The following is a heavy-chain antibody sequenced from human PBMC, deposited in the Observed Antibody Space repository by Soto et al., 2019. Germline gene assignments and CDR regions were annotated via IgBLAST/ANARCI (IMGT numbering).Heavy chain of an antibody. V-gene: IGHV3-9*01. CDR1: GFTFDDYA. J-gene: IGHJ4*02. D-gene: IGHD5-18*01. Sequence: EVQLVESGGGLVQPGRSLRLSCAASGFTFDDYAMHWVRQAPGKGLEWVSGISWNSGSIGYADSVKGRFTISTDNAKNSLYLQMNSLRAEDTALYYCAKDIGYSYGPAFDYWGQGTLVTVSS. CDR3: AKDIGYSYGPAFDY. CDR2: ISWNSGSI.